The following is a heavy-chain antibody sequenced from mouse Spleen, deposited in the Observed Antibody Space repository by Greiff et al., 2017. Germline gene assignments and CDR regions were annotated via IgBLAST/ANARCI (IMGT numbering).Heavy chain of an antibody. J-gene: IGHJ2*01. CDR1: GFTFSSFG. V-gene: IGHV5-17*02. Sequence: EVKVEESGGGLVQPGGSRKLSCAASGFTFSSFGMHWVRQAPEKGLEWVAYISSGSSTIYYADTVKGRFTISRDNPKNTLFLQMTSLRSEDTAMYYCARNWDGGFDYWGQGTTLTVSS. CDR2: ISSGSSTI. CDR3: ARNWDGGFDY. D-gene: IGHD4-1*01.